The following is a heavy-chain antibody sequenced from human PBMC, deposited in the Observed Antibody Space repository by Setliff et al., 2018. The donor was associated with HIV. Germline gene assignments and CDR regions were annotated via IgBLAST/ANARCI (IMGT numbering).Heavy chain of an antibody. Sequence: SETLSLTCAVYGESFSGYYWSWIRQPPGRGLEWIGEINHSGSTNYNPSLKSRVTISVDTSKNQFSLKLTSVTAADTAVYYCARDPKHSSSGDLEYWSQGTLVTVSS. CDR2: INHSGST. D-gene: IGHD3-22*01. J-gene: IGHJ4*02. CDR3: ARDPKHSSSGDLEY. V-gene: IGHV4-34*01. CDR1: GESFSGYY.